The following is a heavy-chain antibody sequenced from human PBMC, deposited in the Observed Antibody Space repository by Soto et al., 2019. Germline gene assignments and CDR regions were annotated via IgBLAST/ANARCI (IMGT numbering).Heavy chain of an antibody. J-gene: IGHJ4*02. CDR1: GYTFTDYY. D-gene: IGHD3-10*01. CDR3: ARPTLGREFVY. Sequence: ASVKVSCKASGYTFTDYYLHWVRQAPGQGLEWMGWINSKNGDTTYAQRFQDRVTMTRETAISTAYMELTSLRSDDTAVYYCARPTLGREFVYWGQGTLVTVSS. V-gene: IGHV1-2*02. CDR2: INSKNGDT.